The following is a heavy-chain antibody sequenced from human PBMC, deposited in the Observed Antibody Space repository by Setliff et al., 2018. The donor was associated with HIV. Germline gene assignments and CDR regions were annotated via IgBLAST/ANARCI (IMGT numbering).Heavy chain of an antibody. CDR2: IYYSGST. CDR1: GGSISSGGYY. CDR3: ARSPARVVVPYGGAFDI. V-gene: IGHV4-31*03. Sequence: PSETLSLTCTVSGGSISSGGYYWSWIRQHPGKGLEWIGYIYYSGSTYYNPSLKSRVTISVDTSKNQLSLKLSSVTAADTAVYYCARSPARVVVPYGGAFDIWGQGTMVTVSS. D-gene: IGHD2-15*01. J-gene: IGHJ3*02.